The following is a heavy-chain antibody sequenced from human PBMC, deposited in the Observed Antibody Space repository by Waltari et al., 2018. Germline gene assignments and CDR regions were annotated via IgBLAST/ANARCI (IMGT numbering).Heavy chain of an antibody. J-gene: IGHJ4*02. Sequence: EVQLLESGGGLVQPGGSLRLSCAASGFTFRSYAMRWVRQAPGKGLEWVSAISGSGGSTYYADSVKGRFTISRDNSKNTLYLQMNSLRAEDTAVYYCATDFWSGYYFDYWGQGTLVTVSS. V-gene: IGHV3-23*01. CDR3: ATDFWSGYYFDY. D-gene: IGHD3-3*01. CDR2: ISGSGGST. CDR1: GFTFRSYA.